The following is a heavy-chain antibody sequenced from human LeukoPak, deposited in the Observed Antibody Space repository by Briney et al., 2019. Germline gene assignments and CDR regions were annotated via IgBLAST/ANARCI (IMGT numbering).Heavy chain of an antibody. V-gene: IGHV4-4*02. CDR1: GGSISSSNW. CDR2: IYHSGST. D-gene: IGHD3-22*01. J-gene: IGHJ4*02. Sequence: SETLSLTCAVSGGSISSSNWWSWVRQPPGKGLEWIGEIYHSGSTNYNPPLKSRVTISVDKSKNQFSLKLSSVTAADTAVYYCARVYYDSSGYYYPFDYWGQGTLVTVSS. CDR3: ARVYYDSSGYYYPFDY.